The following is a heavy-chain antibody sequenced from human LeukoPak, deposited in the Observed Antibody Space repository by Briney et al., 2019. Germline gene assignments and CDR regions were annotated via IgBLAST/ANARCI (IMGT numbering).Heavy chain of an antibody. J-gene: IGHJ4*02. CDR2: IYDDGSKE. CDR1: GFTFSNYG. V-gene: IGHV3-33*06. CDR3: AKDTVWSGSGSYYDY. Sequence: GGSLRLSCAASGFTFSNYGMHWVRQAPGKGLEWVAVIYDDGSKEYFADSVKGRFTISRDNSKNTVLLQMNSLRAEDTAVYYCAKDTVWSGSGSYYDYWGQGTLVTVSS. D-gene: IGHD3-10*01.